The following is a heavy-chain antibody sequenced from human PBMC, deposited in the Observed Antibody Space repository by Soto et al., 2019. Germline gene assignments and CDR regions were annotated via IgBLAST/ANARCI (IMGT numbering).Heavy chain of an antibody. CDR1: GGSISNYY. J-gene: IGHJ5*02. CDR3: ARVPDR. CDR2: INHSGST. Sequence: PSETLSLTCTVSGGSISNYYWSWIRQPPGKGLEWIGEINHSGSTNYNPSLKSRVTISVDTSKNQFSLKLSSVTAADTAVYYCARVPDRWGQGTQVTVSS. V-gene: IGHV4-34*01. D-gene: IGHD2-2*01.